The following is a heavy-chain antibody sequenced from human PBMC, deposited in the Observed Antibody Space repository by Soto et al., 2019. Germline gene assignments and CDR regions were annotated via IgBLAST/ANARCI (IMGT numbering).Heavy chain of an antibody. V-gene: IGHV1-18*01. D-gene: IGHD3-10*01. CDR2: ISAYNGNT. Sequence: QVQLVQSGAEVKKPGASVKVSCKASGYTFTSYGISWVRQAPGQGLEWMGWISAYNGNTNYAQKLQGRVTMTTDTYMSRAYMELRSLRSDDTAVYYCARESSITMVRGAPLVEYYYGMDVWGQGTTVTVSS. J-gene: IGHJ6*02. CDR3: ARESSITMVRGAPLVEYYYGMDV. CDR1: GYTFTSYG.